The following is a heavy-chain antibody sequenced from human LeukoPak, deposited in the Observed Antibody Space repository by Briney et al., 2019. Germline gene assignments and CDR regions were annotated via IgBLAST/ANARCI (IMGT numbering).Heavy chain of an antibody. V-gene: IGHV3-30-3*01. D-gene: IGHD2-21*02. J-gene: IGHJ4*02. CDR1: GFTFSRHA. CDR2: ISYGGSNK. CDR3: ARVPEPYCGGDCSALDY. Sequence: GGSLRLSCAASGFTFSRHAMHWVRQAPGKGLEWVAIISYGGSNKYYAYSVKGRFTISRDNSKNTLYLQMNSLRAEDTAVYYCARVPEPYCGGDCSALDYWGQGTLVTVSS.